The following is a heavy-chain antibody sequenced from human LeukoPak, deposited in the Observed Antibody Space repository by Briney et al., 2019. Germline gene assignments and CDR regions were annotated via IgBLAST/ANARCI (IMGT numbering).Heavy chain of an antibody. CDR2: ISGSGSSA. J-gene: IGHJ2*01. Sequence: GGSLRLSCAASGLTFSSYGMSWVRQAPGKGLEWVSAISGSGSSADYADSVKGRFIISRDNSKNTLYLQMNSLRAGDTAVYYCARRNGYCSSSSCSYWYCNLWGRGTLVTVSS. CDR1: GLTFSSYG. CDR3: ARRNGYCSSSSCSYWYCNL. D-gene: IGHD2-2*03. V-gene: IGHV3-23*01.